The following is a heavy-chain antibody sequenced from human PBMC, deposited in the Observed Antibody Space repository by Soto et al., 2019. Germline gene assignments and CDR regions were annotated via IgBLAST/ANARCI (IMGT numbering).Heavy chain of an antibody. CDR3: VKTKGYSSDSTTYYSV. Sequence: LRLSCSASGFSFNMYGVHWVRQTPGKGLQYVSAISSSGDSTYYADSVKGRFIISRDNSKNTLYLQMSSLRVEETAVYYCVKTKGYSSDSTTYYSVWGRGTLVTVSS. J-gene: IGHJ4*02. CDR1: GFSFNMYG. D-gene: IGHD3-22*01. CDR2: ISSSGDST. V-gene: IGHV3-64D*06.